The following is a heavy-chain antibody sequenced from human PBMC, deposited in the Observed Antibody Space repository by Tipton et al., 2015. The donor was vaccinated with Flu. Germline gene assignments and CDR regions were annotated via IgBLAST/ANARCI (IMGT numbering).Heavy chain of an antibody. J-gene: IGHJ4*02. CDR2: ISASGGST. Sequence: SLRLSCAASGFTFGSYAMTWVRQAPGKGLEWVSGISASGGSTYFADSVKGRFTVSRDNSKNTLYLLMNSLRAEDTAVYYCAKPAGYCSTGSCFDYWGQGTLVTVSS. CDR3: AKPAGYCSTGSCFDY. V-gene: IGHV3-23*01. CDR1: GFTFGSYA. D-gene: IGHD2-15*01.